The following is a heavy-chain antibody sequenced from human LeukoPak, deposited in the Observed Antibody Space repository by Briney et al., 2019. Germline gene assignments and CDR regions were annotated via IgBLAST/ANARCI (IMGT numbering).Heavy chain of an antibody. Sequence: ASMKVSCKASGYTFTGYYMHWVRQAPGQGLEWMGWINPNSDGTNYAQKFQGRVTMTRDTSISTAYMELSRLRSDDTAVYYCARGYGYDIERYSSSSEWGQGTLVTVSS. CDR3: ARGYGYDIERYSSSSE. CDR2: INPNSDGT. J-gene: IGHJ4*02. D-gene: IGHD6-6*01. CDR1: GYTFTGYY. V-gene: IGHV1-2*02.